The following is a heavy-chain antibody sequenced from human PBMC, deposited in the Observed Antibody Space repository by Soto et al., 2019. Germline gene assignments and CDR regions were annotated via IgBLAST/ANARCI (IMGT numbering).Heavy chain of an antibody. V-gene: IGHV3-30-3*01. CDR1: GFTFSSYA. CDR3: ARSLWRNDYNWGYFDL. D-gene: IGHD4-4*01. CDR2: ISYDGSNK. Sequence: QVQLVESGGGVVQPGRSLRLSCAASGFTFSSYAMHWVRQAPGKGLEWVEVISYDGSNKYYADSVKGRFTISRDNSKNTLYLQMNSVRAEDTAVYYCARSLWRNDYNWGYFDLWGRGTLVTVSS. J-gene: IGHJ2*01.